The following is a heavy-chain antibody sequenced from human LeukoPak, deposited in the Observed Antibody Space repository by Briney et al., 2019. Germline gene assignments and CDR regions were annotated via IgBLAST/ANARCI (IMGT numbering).Heavy chain of an antibody. CDR1: GGSISSSSYY. Sequence: SETLSLTCTVSGGSISSSSYYWGWIRQPPGKGLEWIGSIYYSGSTYYNPSLKSRVTISVDTSKNQFSLKLSSVTAADTAVYYCARPLGYCSGGSCYGYYFDYWDQGTLVTVSS. J-gene: IGHJ4*02. V-gene: IGHV4-39*01. D-gene: IGHD2-15*01. CDR2: IYYSGST. CDR3: ARPLGYCSGGSCYGYYFDY.